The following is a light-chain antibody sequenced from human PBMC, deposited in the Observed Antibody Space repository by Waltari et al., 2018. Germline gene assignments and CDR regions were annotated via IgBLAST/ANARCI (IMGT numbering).Light chain of an antibody. Sequence: EIVLTQSPATLSLSPGERATLSCRASQSIGSYLAWYQQKPGLAPSLLIYDASNRAAGIPARFSGSGSGTDFTLTISSLEPEDFAVYYCQRRSNWPPSFGQGTKVE. CDR2: DAS. J-gene: IGKJ2*01. CDR3: QRRSNWPPS. CDR1: QSIGSY. V-gene: IGKV3-11*01.